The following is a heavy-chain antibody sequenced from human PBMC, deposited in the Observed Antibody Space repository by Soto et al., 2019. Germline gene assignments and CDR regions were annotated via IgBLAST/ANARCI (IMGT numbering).Heavy chain of an antibody. CDR2: INPSGGST. CDR3: VRDSGGVTSNWFDP. D-gene: IGHD3-16*01. J-gene: IGHJ5*02. CDR1: GYTFTSYY. Sequence: QVQLVQSGAEVKKPGASVKVSCKASGYTFTSYYMHWVRQAPGQGLEWMGIINPSGGSTSYAQKFQGRVTMTSNTXXSTVYMELSSLRSEDTAVYYCVRDSGGVTSNWFDPWGQGTLVTVSS. V-gene: IGHV1-46*03.